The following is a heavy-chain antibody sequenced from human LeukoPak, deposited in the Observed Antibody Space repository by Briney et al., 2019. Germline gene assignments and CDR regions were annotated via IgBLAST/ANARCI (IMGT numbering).Heavy chain of an antibody. CDR1: GFTFSDYY. D-gene: IGHD6-19*01. CDR2: ISGSGGST. V-gene: IGHV3-23*01. J-gene: IGHJ4*02. CDR3: ANSRDTGYSSGWSNFDY. Sequence: PGGSLRLSCAASGFTFSDYYMSWIRQAPGKGLEWVSAISGSGGSTYYADSVKGRFTISRDNSKNTLYLQMNSLRAEDTAVYYCANSRDTGYSSGWSNFDYWGQGTLVTVSS.